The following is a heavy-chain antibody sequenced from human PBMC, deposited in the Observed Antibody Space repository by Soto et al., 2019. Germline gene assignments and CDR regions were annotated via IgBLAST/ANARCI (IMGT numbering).Heavy chain of an antibody. CDR3: ARSHGWEIPWFDP. CDR1: GYTFTSYA. Sequence: QVQLVQSGAEVKKPGASVKVSCKASGYTFTSYAMHWVRQAPGQRLEWMGWINAGNGNTKYSQKFQGRVTITRDTSASTAYMELSSLRSEDTAVYYCARSHGWEIPWFDPWGQGTLVTVSS. J-gene: IGHJ5*02. CDR2: INAGNGNT. V-gene: IGHV1-3*01. D-gene: IGHD1-26*01.